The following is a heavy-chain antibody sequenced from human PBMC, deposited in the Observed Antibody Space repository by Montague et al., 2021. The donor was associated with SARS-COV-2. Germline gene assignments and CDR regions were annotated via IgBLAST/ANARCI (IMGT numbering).Heavy chain of an antibody. D-gene: IGHD6-19*01. CDR1: AGSINNHY. V-gene: IGHV4-59*08. CDR2: VYFIGTA. CDR3: ARRPSSRWSFDY. J-gene: IGHJ4*02. Sequence: SETLSLTCTVSAGSINNHYWSWIRQTPGKELEWIAYVYFIGTASYNPSLKSRVTISVDTSRNQFSLQLTSVTAADTAVYYCARRPSSRWSFDYWGQGTLVSVSS.